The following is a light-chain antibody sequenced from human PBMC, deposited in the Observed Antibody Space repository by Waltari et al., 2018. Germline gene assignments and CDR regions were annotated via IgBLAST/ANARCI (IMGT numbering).Light chain of an antibody. CDR2: GAS. CDR3: QHYVNSPQVT. CDR1: QSVSSAF. Sequence: ELVLTQSPGPLSLSPGERAPLSCRASQSVSSAFLAWYQQKPGQAPRLLIYGASYRATGIPDRFSGSGSGADFTLAINRLEPEDFAVYYCQHYVNSPQVTFGGGTKVEIK. V-gene: IGKV3-20*01. J-gene: IGKJ4*01.